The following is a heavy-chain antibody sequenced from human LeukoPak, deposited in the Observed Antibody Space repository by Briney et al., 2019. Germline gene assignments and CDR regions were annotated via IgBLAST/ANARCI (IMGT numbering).Heavy chain of an antibody. CDR3: ARNYGWYSDY. Sequence: PGGSLRLSCAASGFTFSSYAMHWVGQAPGKGLEWVAVISYDGSNKYYADSVKGRFTISRDNSKNTLYLQMNSLRAEDTAVYYCARNYGWYSDYWGQGTLVTVSS. CDR2: ISYDGSNK. D-gene: IGHD4-17*01. V-gene: IGHV3-30-3*01. J-gene: IGHJ4*02. CDR1: GFTFSSYA.